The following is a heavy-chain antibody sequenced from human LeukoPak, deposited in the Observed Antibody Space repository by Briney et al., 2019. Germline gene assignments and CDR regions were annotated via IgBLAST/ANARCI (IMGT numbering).Heavy chain of an antibody. Sequence: PGGSLSLSCAASGFTVSSNYMSWVRQAPGKGLEWVSVIYSGGSTYYADSVKGRFTISRDNSKNTLYLQMNSLRAEDTAVYYCARAREQLVIFDYWGQGTLVTVSS. CDR2: IYSGGST. CDR1: GFTVSSNY. J-gene: IGHJ4*02. CDR3: ARAREQLVIFDY. V-gene: IGHV3-53*01. D-gene: IGHD6-6*01.